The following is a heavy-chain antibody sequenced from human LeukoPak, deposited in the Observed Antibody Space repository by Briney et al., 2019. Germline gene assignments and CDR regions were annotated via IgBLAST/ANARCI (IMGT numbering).Heavy chain of an antibody. J-gene: IGHJ4*02. CDR3: AKVGGIQLWLKKPFDY. CDR1: GFTFSNYA. D-gene: IGHD5-18*01. Sequence: PGGSLRLSCAASGFTFSNYAMAWVRQAPGKGLEWVSVIGGGGESTYYADSVKGRFTISRDNSKNTLYLQVNSLRAEDTAVYYCAKVGGIQLWLKKPFDYWGQGTLVTVSS. CDR2: IGGGGEST. V-gene: IGHV3-23*01.